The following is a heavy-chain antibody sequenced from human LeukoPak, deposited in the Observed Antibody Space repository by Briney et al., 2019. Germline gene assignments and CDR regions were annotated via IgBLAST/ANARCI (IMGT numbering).Heavy chain of an antibody. V-gene: IGHV3-23*01. J-gene: IGHJ6*02. CDR2: ITGSGGNT. Sequence: GGSLRLSCAASGFIFSSYSMSWVRQAPGMGLEWVSVITGSGGNTYYADSVKGRFTVSRDNSKNTLYLQMNSLRAEDTALYHCARNNGMDVWGQGTTVIVSS. CDR3: ARNNGMDV. CDR1: GFIFSSYS.